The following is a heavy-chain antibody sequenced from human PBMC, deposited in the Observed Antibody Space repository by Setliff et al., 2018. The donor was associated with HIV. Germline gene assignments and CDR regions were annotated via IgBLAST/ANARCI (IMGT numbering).Heavy chain of an antibody. CDR2: INYSNGDT. V-gene: IGHV1-2*02. Sequence: VASVKVSCKTSGYIFSAYYVHWLRRAPGQGLEWMGWINYSNGDTNYAEKFQGRVTMTRDTSTSTVYMDLNRLTSDDTAVYYCALANIVSTARWNHWGRGTLVTVSS. CDR1: GYIFSAYY. J-gene: IGHJ5*02. CDR3: ALANIVSTARWNH. D-gene: IGHD3-16*02.